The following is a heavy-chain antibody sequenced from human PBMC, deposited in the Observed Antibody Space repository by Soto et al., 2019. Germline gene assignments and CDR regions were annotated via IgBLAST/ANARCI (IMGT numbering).Heavy chain of an antibody. Sequence: QVQLVESGGGVVQPGRSLRLSCAASGFTFSSYAMHWVRQAPGKGLEWVAVISYDGSNKYYADSVKGRFTISRENSKNTPYLQMRSLRAEDTAVYYGARAFGVHRWVDCWGQGTLVTVSS. V-gene: IGHV3-30-3*01. CDR3: ARAFGVHRWVDC. J-gene: IGHJ4*02. CDR2: ISYDGSNK. CDR1: GFTFSSYA. D-gene: IGHD1-26*01.